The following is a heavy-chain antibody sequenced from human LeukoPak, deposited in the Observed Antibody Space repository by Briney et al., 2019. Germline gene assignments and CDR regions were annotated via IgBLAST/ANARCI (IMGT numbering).Heavy chain of an antibody. Sequence: PGGSLRLSRAASGFTFSSYEMNWVRQAPGKGLEWVSYISSSGSTIYYADSVKGRFTISRDNAKNSLYLQMNSLRAEDTAVYYCATYSSGWYDAFYYWGQGTLVTVSS. V-gene: IGHV3-48*03. CDR3: ATYSSGWYDAFYY. CDR2: ISSSGSTI. J-gene: IGHJ4*01. D-gene: IGHD6-19*01. CDR1: GFTFSSYE.